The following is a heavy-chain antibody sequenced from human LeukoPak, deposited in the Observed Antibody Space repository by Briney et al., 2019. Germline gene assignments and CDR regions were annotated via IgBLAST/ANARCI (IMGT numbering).Heavy chain of an antibody. CDR3: WDTNWNGDWDY. Sequence: PGGSLTLSCAASGFTFSNAWLHWVRQAPGKGLEWVGRIKSKAHGGTTDYAAPVKGRFTIPRDDSKNTLYLQMHSLKTEDTAVYYCWDTNWNGDWDYWGQGTLVTVSS. J-gene: IGHJ4*02. D-gene: IGHD1-1*01. CDR2: IKSKAHGGTT. V-gene: IGHV3-15*01. CDR1: GFTFSNAW.